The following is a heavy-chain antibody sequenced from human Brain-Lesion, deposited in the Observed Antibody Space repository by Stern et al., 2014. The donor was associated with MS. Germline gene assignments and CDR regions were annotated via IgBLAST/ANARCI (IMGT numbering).Heavy chain of an antibody. CDR2: TYYRSKWYY. CDR3: AKGYNWFDS. J-gene: IGHJ5*01. Sequence: QVQLVQSGPGLMKPSQTLALTCAISGDSVSSNRAAWNWIRQAPSSGLEWLGRTYYRSKWYYQYAESVKSRITINADTSTNQFSLQLNSVTPEDTAVYLCAKGYNWFDSWGQGTVVTVS. CDR1: GDSVSSNRAA. V-gene: IGHV6-1*01.